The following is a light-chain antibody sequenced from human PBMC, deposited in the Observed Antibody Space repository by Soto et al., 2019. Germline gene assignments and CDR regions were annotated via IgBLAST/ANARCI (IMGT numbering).Light chain of an antibody. CDR1: QSISSW. J-gene: IGKJ4*01. CDR2: DAS. CDR3: QQLRMYPST. Sequence: DVQMTQSPSTLSASVGDRVTITCRASQSISSWLAWYQQKPGKAPKLLIYDASSLESGVPSRFSGGGSGTEFTLTISSLQPDDFATYYCQQLRMYPSTFGGGTKVDIK. V-gene: IGKV1-5*01.